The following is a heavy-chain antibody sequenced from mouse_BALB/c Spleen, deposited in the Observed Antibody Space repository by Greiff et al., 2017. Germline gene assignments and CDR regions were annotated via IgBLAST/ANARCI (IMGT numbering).Heavy chain of an antibody. V-gene: IGHV5-6-3*01. Sequence: EVKLVESGGGLVQPGGSLKLSCAASGFTFSSYGMSWVRQTPDKRLELVATINSNGGSTYYPDSVKGRFTISRDNAKNTLYLQMSSLKSEDTAMYYCAREDTTVVFDYWGQGTTLTVSS. CDR3: AREDTTVVFDY. CDR2: INSNGGST. D-gene: IGHD1-1*01. CDR1: GFTFSSYG. J-gene: IGHJ2*01.